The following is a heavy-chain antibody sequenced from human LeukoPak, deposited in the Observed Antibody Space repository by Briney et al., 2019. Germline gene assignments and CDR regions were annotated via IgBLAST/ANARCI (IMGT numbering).Heavy chain of an antibody. CDR1: GGSISGFY. V-gene: IGHV4-59*08. J-gene: IGHJ4*02. D-gene: IGHD1-26*01. Sequence: SETLSLTCTVSGGSISGFYWSWIRQPPGKELQWIGSIFYSGSTFYNPSLKSRVTISADTSKNQFSLSLTSVTAADTTVYYCATLGLLRGAGFSLATHFDYWGQGTLVSVSS. CDR2: IFYSGST. CDR3: ATLGLLRGAGFSLATHFDY.